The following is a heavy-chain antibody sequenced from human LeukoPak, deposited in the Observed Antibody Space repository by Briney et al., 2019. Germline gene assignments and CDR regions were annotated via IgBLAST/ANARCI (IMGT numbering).Heavy chain of an antibody. CDR3: AGLGIYSSSC. CDR2: IDPSGSYT. V-gene: IGHV5-10-1*01. J-gene: IGHJ4*02. D-gene: IGHD6-13*01. CDR1: GYSFTTYW. Sequence: GESLKISCKGSGYSFTTYWFSWVRQMPGKGLEWMGRIDPSGSYTKYSPSFQGHVTISADKSISTAYLQWSSLKASDTAMYYCAGLGIYSSSCWGQGTLVSVSS.